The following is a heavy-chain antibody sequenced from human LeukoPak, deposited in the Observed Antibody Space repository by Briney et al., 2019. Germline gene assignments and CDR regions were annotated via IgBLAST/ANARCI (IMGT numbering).Heavy chain of an antibody. Sequence: KRSETLSLTCAVYGGSFSGYYWSWIRQPPGKGLEWIGEINHSGSTNYNPSLKSRVTISVDTSKNQFSLKLSSVTAADTAVYYCARAQLGARWNERRSFDYWGQGTLVTVSS. CDR3: ARAQLGARWNERRSFDY. D-gene: IGHD1-1*01. V-gene: IGHV4-34*01. CDR1: GGSFSGYY. CDR2: INHSGST. J-gene: IGHJ4*02.